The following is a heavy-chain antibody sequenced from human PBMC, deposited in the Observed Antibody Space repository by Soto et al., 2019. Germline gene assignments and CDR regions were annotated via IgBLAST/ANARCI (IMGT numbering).Heavy chain of an antibody. CDR3: AREDYLYYYYGMDV. CDR1: GGSFSSYA. V-gene: IGHV1-69*13. J-gene: IGHJ6*02. Sequence: SVKVSCKASGGSFSSYAISWVRQAPGQGLEWMGGIIPIFGTANYAQKFQGRVTITADESTSTAYMELSSLRSEDTAVYYCAREDYLYYYYGMDVWGQGTTVTVSS. D-gene: IGHD3-10*01. CDR2: IIPIFGTA.